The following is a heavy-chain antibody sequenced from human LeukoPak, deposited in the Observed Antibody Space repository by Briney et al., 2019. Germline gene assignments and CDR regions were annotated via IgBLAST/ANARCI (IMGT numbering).Heavy chain of an antibody. CDR2: IYHSGST. J-gene: IGHJ4*02. Sequence: SETLSLTCAVSGGSISSSNWWSWVRQPPGKGLEWIGEIYHSGSTNYNPSLKSRVTISVDKSKNQFSLKLSSVTAADTAVYYCALYGSGSYEHQYYFDYWGQGTLVTVSS. CDR3: ALYGSGSYEHQYYFDY. V-gene: IGHV4-4*02. D-gene: IGHD3-10*01. CDR1: GGSISSSNW.